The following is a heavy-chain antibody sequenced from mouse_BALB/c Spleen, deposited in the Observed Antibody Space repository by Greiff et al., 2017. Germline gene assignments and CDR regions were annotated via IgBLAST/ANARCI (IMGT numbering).Heavy chain of an antibody. CDR3: ARELIQRPYYYAMDY. J-gene: IGHJ4*01. V-gene: IGHV1-63*02. D-gene: IGHD2-12*01. Sequence: QVQLQQSGAELVRPGTSVKISCKASGYTFTNYGLGWVKQRPGHGLEWIGDIYPGGGYTNYNEKFKGKAKLTADTSSSTAYMQLSRLTSEDSAVYFCARELIQRPYYYAMDYWGQGTSVTVSS. CDR2: IYPGGGYT. CDR1: GYTFTNYG.